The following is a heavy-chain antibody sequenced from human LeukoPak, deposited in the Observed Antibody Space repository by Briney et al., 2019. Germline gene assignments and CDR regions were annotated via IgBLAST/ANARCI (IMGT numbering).Heavy chain of an antibody. CDR3: ARDSPMTTLPTDAFDI. J-gene: IGHJ3*02. D-gene: IGHD4-11*01. V-gene: IGHV3-21*01. CDR2: TSSSSSYI. Sequence: GRSLRLSCAASGVTFSSYGMHWVRQAPGKGLEWVSSTSSSSSYIYYADSVKGRFTISRDNAKNSLYLQMNSLRAEDTAVYYCARDSPMTTLPTDAFDIWGQGTMVTVSS. CDR1: GVTFSSYG.